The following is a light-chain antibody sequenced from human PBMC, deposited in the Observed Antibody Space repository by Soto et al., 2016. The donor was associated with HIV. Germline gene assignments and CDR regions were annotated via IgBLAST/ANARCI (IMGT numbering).Light chain of an antibody. Sequence: YELTQTPSVSVAPGQTARIPCQGDNIGIKHVHWYRQMAGQAPVLVVYGNGDRPSGIPERFSGSKSGTTATLTISRVEAGDEADYYCQVWDATHDLLVVFGGGTKLTVL. CDR2: GNG. CDR1: NIGIKH. CDR3: QVWDATHDLLVV. V-gene: IGLV3-21*02. J-gene: IGLJ2*01.